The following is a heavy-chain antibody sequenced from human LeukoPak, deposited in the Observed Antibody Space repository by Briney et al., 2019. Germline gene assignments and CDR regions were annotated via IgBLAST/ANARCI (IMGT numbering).Heavy chain of an antibody. J-gene: IGHJ4*02. Sequence: ASVKVSCKASGYTFTGYYMHWVRQAPGQGLEWMGWINPNSGGTNYAQKFKGRVTMTRDTSISTAYMELSRLRSDDTAVYYCASSEDITMIAEYRFDYWGQGTLVTVSS. V-gene: IGHV1-2*02. D-gene: IGHD3-22*01. CDR2: INPNSGGT. CDR3: ASSEDITMIAEYRFDY. CDR1: GYTFTGYY.